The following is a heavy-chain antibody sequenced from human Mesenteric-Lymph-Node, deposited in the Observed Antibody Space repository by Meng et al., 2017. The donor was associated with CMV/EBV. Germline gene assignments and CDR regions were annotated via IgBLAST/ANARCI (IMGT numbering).Heavy chain of an antibody. CDR2: IYYSGNT. CDR1: GGSISSHY. V-gene: IGHV4-59*11. CDR3: ARDKENYYDSSGYPTDYGMDV. Sequence: SETLSLTCTVFGGSISSHYWSWIRQPPGKGLEWIGYIYYSGNTNYNPSLKSRVTISVDTSKNQFSLKLSSVTAADTAVYYCARDKENYYDSSGYPTDYGMDVWGQGTTVT. J-gene: IGHJ6*02. D-gene: IGHD3-22*01.